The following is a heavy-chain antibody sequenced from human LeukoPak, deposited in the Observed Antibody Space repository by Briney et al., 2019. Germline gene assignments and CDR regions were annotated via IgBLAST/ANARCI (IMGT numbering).Heavy chain of an antibody. CDR2: LYNSGNT. CDR3: ARGRLTTPNWFGP. D-gene: IGHD1/OR15-1a*01. CDR1: GDSISSYY. Sequence: SETLSLTCTVSGDSISSYYWTWIRQPPGKGLEWLGYLYNSGNTNYNPSLKSRVTMSVDTSKNQFSLRLTSVTAADTAVYYCARGRLTTPNWFGPWGQGVLVTVSS. V-gene: IGHV4-59*01. J-gene: IGHJ5*02.